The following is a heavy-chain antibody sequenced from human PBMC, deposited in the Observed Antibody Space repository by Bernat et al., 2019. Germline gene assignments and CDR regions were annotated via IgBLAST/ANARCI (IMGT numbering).Heavy chain of an antibody. J-gene: IGHJ6*02. V-gene: IGHV3-74*01. CDR2: ITTDGSST. CDR3: ASGFCGTSNCYSLVMDV. Sequence: EVQLVESGGGLVQPGGSLRLSCEASGFTFSNYWMHWVRQAPRKGLVWVSRITTDGSSTNYAESVKGRFTISRDNAKNTVYLQMNSLSPKDTGVYYCASGFCGTSNCYSLVMDVWGQGTTVTVSS. D-gene: IGHD2-2*01. CDR1: GFTFSNYW.